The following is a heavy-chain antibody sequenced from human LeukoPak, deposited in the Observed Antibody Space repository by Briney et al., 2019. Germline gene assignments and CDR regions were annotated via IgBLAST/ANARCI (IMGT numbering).Heavy chain of an antibody. CDR1: GGSISSGSYY. Sequence: SETLSLTCTVSGGSISSGSYYWGWIRQPPGKGLEWIGSIYHSGSTYYNPSLKSRVTISVDTSKNQFSLKLSSVTAADTAVYYCARDPGLQFDPWGQGTLVTVSS. CDR3: ARDPGLQFDP. J-gene: IGHJ5*02. V-gene: IGHV4-39*07. CDR2: IYHSGST. D-gene: IGHD4-11*01.